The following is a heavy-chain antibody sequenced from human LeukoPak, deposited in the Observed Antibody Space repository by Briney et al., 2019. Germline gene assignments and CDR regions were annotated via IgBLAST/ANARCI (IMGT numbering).Heavy chain of an antibody. CDR3: ARGDDSGYYDYFDY. CDR2: IYTGGNT. V-gene: IGHV3-53*01. J-gene: IGHJ4*02. D-gene: IGHD3-22*01. Sequence: GGSLRLSCAASGFTVDSNYLSWVRQAPGKGLEWVSTIYTGGNTYYAASEKGRFTISRDFSKNTVFLHMNSLRAEDTAMYYCARGDDSGYYDYFDYWGQGALGPVSS. CDR1: GFTVDSNY.